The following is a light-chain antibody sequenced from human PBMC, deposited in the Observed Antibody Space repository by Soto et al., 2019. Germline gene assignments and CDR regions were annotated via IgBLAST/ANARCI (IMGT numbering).Light chain of an antibody. CDR3: SSYTTSSTRV. CDR1: SSDIGIYKY. CDR2: KVT. J-gene: IGLJ1*01. Sequence: QSALTQPASVSGSPGQSIAISCTGSSSDIGIYKYVSWYQQHPGKVPKLIIYKVTNRPSGVSNRFSGSKSGNTASLTISGLQAEDEADYYCSSYTTSSTRVFGPGTKLTVL. V-gene: IGLV2-14*01.